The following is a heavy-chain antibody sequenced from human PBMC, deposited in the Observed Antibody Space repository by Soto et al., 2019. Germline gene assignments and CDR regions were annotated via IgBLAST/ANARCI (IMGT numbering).Heavy chain of an antibody. CDR1: ALTVSSKY. D-gene: IGHD1-26*01. Sequence: EVQLVESGGGLVQPGGSLRLSCAGSALTVSSKYISWVRQAPGKGLEWVSALYDGGTTYYADSVKGRFTISRDNSKNTRDLQMYSLRAEDTAVYYCARQVGTYSIYDYWGQGTLVTVSS. CDR2: LYDGGTT. J-gene: IGHJ4*02. V-gene: IGHV3-66*04. CDR3: ARQVGTYSIYDY.